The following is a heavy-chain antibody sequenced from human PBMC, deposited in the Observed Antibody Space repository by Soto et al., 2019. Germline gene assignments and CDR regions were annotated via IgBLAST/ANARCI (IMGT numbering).Heavy chain of an antibody. CDR3: ARGTVTSGRWFGP. J-gene: IGHJ5*02. Sequence: QVHLVQSETEVKEPGASVTVSCKTSHATFTGYTINWVRPAPGQGLEWLGWISSLSGNTYYARDFQGRLTMTTNTSATTASLELRSLRSDDTAVYFCARGTVTSGRWFGPWGQGTLVTVSS. V-gene: IGHV1-18*04. CDR1: HATFTGYT. CDR2: ISSLSGNT. D-gene: IGHD4-17*01.